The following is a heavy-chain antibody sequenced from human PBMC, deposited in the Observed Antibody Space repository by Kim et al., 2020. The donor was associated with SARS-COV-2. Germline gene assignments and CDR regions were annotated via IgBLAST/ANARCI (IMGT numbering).Heavy chain of an antibody. CDR1: GFNVTNNY. J-gene: IGHJ6*02. V-gene: IGHV3-53*01. Sequence: GGSLRLSCAASGFNVTNNYLSWVRQAPGKGLEWVSILYSGGGTFYADSVKGRFTASRDNIKNILFFQMNSLRAEDTAVYYCARARPYCSGGSCYADPHAMDAWGQGNTVTVSS. D-gene: IGHD2-15*01. CDR2: LYSGGGT. CDR3: ARARPYCSGGSCYADPHAMDA.